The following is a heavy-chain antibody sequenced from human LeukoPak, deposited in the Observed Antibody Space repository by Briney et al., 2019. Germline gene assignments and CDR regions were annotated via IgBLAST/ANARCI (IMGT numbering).Heavy chain of an antibody. V-gene: IGHV3-23*01. J-gene: IGHJ4*02. D-gene: IGHD1-26*01. CDR3: ARWSGSYSYYFDY. Sequence: PGGSLRLSCAASGFTFSSYAMSWVRQAPGKGLEWVSAISGSGGSTYYADSVKGRFTISRDNSKNTLYLQMNSLRAEDTAVYYCARWSGSYSYYFDYWGQGTLVTVST. CDR1: GFTFSSYA. CDR2: ISGSGGST.